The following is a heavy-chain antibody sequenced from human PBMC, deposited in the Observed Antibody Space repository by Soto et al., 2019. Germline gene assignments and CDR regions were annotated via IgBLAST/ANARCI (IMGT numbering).Heavy chain of an antibody. CDR1: GGSISSYY. CDR3: ARAGGSTVYYYYGMDV. V-gene: IGHV4-59*12. CDR2: IYYSGST. D-gene: IGHD5-12*01. J-gene: IGHJ6*02. Sequence: PSETLSLTCTVSGGSISSYYWSWIRQPPGKGLEWIGYIYYSGSTNYNPSLKSRVTISVDTSKNQFSLKLSSVTAADTAVYYCARAGGSTVYYYYGMDVWGQGTTVTVSS.